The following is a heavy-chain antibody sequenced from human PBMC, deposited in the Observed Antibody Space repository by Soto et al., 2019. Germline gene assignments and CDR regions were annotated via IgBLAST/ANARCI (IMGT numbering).Heavy chain of an antibody. CDR1: GFTSSLYA. Sequence: GGSLRLSCAASGFTSSLYAIHWVRQAPGKGLEGVAAIWGDGSDKKYADSVKGRFTVSRDKPKNTRYLQMNSLRDEETAVYYCAKERGGSYSRHGMDVWGQGTTVTVSS. CDR3: AKERGGSYSRHGMDV. CDR2: IWGDGSDK. V-gene: IGHV3-30*02. J-gene: IGHJ6*02. D-gene: IGHD1-26*01.